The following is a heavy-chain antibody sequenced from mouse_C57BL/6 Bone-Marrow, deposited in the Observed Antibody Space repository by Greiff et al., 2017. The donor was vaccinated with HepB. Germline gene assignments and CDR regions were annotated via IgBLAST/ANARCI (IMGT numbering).Heavy chain of an antibody. CDR1: GFTFSDYG. J-gene: IGHJ3*01. V-gene: IGHV5-17*01. CDR3: ASAIYYEYDGAGFAY. CDR2: ISSGSSTI. D-gene: IGHD2-4*01. Sequence: EVMLVESGGGLVKPGGSLKLSCAASGFTFSDYGMHWVRQAPEKGLEWVAYISSGSSTIYYADTVKGRFTISRDNAKNTLFLQMTSLRSEDTAMYDCASAIYYEYDGAGFAYGGEGTLVTVSA.